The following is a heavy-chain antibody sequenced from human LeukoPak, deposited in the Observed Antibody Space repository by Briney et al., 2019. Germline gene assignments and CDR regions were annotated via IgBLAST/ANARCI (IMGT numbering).Heavy chain of an antibody. V-gene: IGHV5-51*01. CDR1: GYIFTNYW. D-gene: IGHD3-22*01. CDR3: ARQGAGASYYDPTGLPRGAFDS. CDR2: ILPGDSDT. Sequence: GESLKISCRASGYIFTNYWIAWVRWMPGEGLQWMGIILPGDSDTRYSPSFRGQVTISAETSTRTAYLQWASLRASDSAIYYCARQGAGASYYDPTGLPRGAFDSWGQGTTVTVSS. J-gene: IGHJ3*02.